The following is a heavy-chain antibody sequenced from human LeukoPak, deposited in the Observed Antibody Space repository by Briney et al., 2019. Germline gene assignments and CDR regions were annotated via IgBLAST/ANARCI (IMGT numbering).Heavy chain of an antibody. Sequence: SETLSLTCTVSGGSISTYYWSWIRQSPGKGLEWIGYINYSGSTIYNPSLQSRVTISVDTSKNQFSLKLSSVTAAETAVYHCAREGRYRYGYNEYHSYMDIWGKGTTVTVSS. CDR3: AREGRYRYGYNEYHSYMDI. CDR2: INYSGST. V-gene: IGHV4-59*01. D-gene: IGHD5-18*01. CDR1: GGSISTYY. J-gene: IGHJ6*03.